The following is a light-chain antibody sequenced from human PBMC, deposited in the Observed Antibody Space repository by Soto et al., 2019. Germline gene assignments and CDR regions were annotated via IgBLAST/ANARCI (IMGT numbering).Light chain of an antibody. V-gene: IGKV3-15*01. J-gene: IGKJ1*01. CDR2: GAS. CDR3: LQDYTYPWT. Sequence: EIVMTQSPATLSGSTGERATVSCRASQSVSTNLARYQQKPGQAPRLLIYGASSRATGIPARFSGSGSGTEFTLTISSLQSEDFAVYYCLQDYTYPWTFGQGTKVDIK. CDR1: QSVSTN.